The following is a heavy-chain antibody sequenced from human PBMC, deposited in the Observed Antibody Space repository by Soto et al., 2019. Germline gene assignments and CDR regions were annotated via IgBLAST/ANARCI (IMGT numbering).Heavy chain of an antibody. CDR3: ARGDCTGAYCYSWPFNYGVDV. V-gene: IGHV3-33*08. D-gene: IGHD2-15*01. CDR1: GFTFNTYG. J-gene: IGHJ6*02. Sequence: QVQLVESGGGVVQPGGSLRISCTTSGFTFNTYGMYWVRQAPGKGLEWVAIIWYDGSNKYYGDSVKGRFTISRDNSKNTLYLKMNSLRAEDTALYYCARGDCTGAYCYSWPFNYGVDVWGQGTTVTVSS. CDR2: IWYDGSNK.